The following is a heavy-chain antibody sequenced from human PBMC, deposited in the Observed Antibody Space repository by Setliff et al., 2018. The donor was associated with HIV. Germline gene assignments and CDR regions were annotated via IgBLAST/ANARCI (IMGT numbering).Heavy chain of an antibody. CDR2: FYHSGST. J-gene: IGHJ5*02. CDR1: GHSIISGHF. D-gene: IGHD3-3*01. Sequence: SETLSLTCAVSGHSIISGHFWGWIRQPPGKGLEWIGSFYHSGSTYYNPSLKSRVTISVDTSKNQFSLKLSSVTAADTAVYYCARQVVGYYDFWSGYYVYNYLDPWGQGTLVTVSS. CDR3: ARQVVGYYDFWSGYYVYNYLDP. V-gene: IGHV4-38-2*01.